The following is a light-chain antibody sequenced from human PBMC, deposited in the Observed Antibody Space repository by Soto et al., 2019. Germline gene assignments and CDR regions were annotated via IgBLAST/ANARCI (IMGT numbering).Light chain of an antibody. CDR3: QQYGISRT. CDR1: LSVTSDY. Sequence: EIVLMQSPGTLSLSPGERATLSCRASLSVTSDYLAWYQQRPGQAPRLLIIAASTRATGIRDRFSGGGSGTDFTLTISRLEHEDSAVYYCQQYGISRTFGQGTKVDIK. V-gene: IGKV3-20*01. J-gene: IGKJ1*01. CDR2: AAS.